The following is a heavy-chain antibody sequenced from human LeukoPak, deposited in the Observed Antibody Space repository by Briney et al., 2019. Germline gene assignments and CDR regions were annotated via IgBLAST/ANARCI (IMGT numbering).Heavy chain of an antibody. J-gene: IGHJ3*02. V-gene: IGHV3-66*01. D-gene: IGHD3-9*01. CDR3: ARAHRDYDILTGYSAFDI. CDR2: IYSGGST. CDR1: GFTFSTYA. Sequence: PGGSLRLSCAASGFTFSTYAMYWVRQAPGKGLEWVSVIYSGGSTYYADSVKGRFTISRDNSKNTLYLQMNSLRAEDTAVYYCARAHRDYDILTGYSAFDIWGQGTMVTVSS.